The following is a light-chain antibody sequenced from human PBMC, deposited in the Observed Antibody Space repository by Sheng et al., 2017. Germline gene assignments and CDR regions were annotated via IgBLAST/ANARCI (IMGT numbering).Light chain of an antibody. CDR3: QQYNSWPDS. CDR1: QSVSSY. CDR2: GTS. Sequence: EIVMTQSPATLSVSPGERATLSCRASQSVSSYLAWYQQKPGQAPRLLIYGTSTRATAIPARFSGGGSGTEFTLTISSLQSEDSAVYYCQQYNSWPDSFGRGPSWRSN. V-gene: IGKV3-15*01. J-gene: IGKJ2*03.